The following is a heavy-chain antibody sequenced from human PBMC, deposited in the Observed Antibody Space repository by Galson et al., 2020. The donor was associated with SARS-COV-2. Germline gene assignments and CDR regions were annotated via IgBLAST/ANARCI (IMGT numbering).Heavy chain of an antibody. CDR2: IYPGDSDT. CDR1: GYRFTTYW. CDR3: VRHGLVVRGVVDY. V-gene: IGHV5-51*01. D-gene: IGHD3-10*01. Sequence: GESLKISCKGSGYRFTTYWIGWVRQMPGKGLEWMGIIYPGDSDTRYSPSFQGQVTISADKSISTAYLQWSSLKASDTAMYYCVRHGLVVRGVVDYWGQGTLVTVSS. J-gene: IGHJ4*02.